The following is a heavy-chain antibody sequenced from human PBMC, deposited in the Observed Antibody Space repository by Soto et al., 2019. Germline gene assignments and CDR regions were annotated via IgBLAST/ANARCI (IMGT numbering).Heavy chain of an antibody. V-gene: IGHV1-69*01. J-gene: IGHJ4*02. CDR3: AILGYGVVVPQGDY. Sequence: QVQLVQSGAEGKKPGSSVKVSCKASGGTFSSYAISWVRQAPGQGLEWMGGIIPIFGTANYAQKFQGRVTITADESTSTAYMELSSLRSEETAVYYCAILGYGVVVPQGDYWGQGTLVTVSS. CDR1: GGTFSSYA. CDR2: IIPIFGTA. D-gene: IGHD3-22*01.